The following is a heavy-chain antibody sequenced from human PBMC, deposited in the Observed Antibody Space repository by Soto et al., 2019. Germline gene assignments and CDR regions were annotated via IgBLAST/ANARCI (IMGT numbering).Heavy chain of an antibody. Sequence: QVQLVQSGAEVKKPGASVKVSCKAPGYTFTSYAMHWVRQAPGQRLEWMGWINAGNGNTKYSQKFQGRVTITRDTSASTAYMELSSLRSEDTAVYYCASSRITMVPYGMDVWGQGTTVTVSS. V-gene: IGHV1-3*01. J-gene: IGHJ6*02. CDR2: INAGNGNT. D-gene: IGHD3-10*01. CDR1: GYTFTSYA. CDR3: ASSRITMVPYGMDV.